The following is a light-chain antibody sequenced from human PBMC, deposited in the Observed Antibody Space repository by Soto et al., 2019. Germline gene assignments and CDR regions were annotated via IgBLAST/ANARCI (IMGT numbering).Light chain of an antibody. CDR1: QSVSTY. CDR3: QQYNYSPGS. V-gene: IGKV3-20*01. CDR2: DAS. Sequence: EIVLTQSPGTLSLSPGERATLSCRASQSVSTYLAWYQQKPGQAPRLLIYDASSRATGIPDTFSGSGSGTDFTLTISRLEPEDFAVYYCQQYNYSPGSFGQGTKVDIK. J-gene: IGKJ1*01.